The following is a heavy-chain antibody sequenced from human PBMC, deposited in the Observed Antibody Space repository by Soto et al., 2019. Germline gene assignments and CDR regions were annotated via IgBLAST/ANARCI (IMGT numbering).Heavy chain of an antibody. D-gene: IGHD5-12*01. CDR2: IYYSGST. J-gene: IGHJ5*02. Sequence: SETLSLTCTVSGGSISSSSYYWGWIRQPPGKGLEWIGSIYYSGSTYYNPSLKSRVTISVDTSKNQFSLKLSSVTAADTAVYYCARQRVDIVATIPLDNWFDPWGQGTLVTVSS. CDR3: ARQRVDIVATIPLDNWFDP. CDR1: GGSISSSSYY. V-gene: IGHV4-39*01.